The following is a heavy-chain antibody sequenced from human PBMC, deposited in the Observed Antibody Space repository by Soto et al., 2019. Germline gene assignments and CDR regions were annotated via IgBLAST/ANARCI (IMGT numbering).Heavy chain of an antibody. D-gene: IGHD1-1*01. CDR2: ISSSGSTI. V-gene: IGHV3-48*03. CDR1: GFTFSSYE. Sequence: EVQLLESGGGLGQPGGSLRLSCAASGFTFSSYEMNWVRQAPGKGLEWVSYISSSGSTIYYADSVKGRFTISRDNAKNSLYLQMNSLRAEDTAVYYCARDRDGYNYYYYYYGMDVWGQGTTVTVSS. CDR3: ARDRDGYNYYYYYYGMDV. J-gene: IGHJ6*02.